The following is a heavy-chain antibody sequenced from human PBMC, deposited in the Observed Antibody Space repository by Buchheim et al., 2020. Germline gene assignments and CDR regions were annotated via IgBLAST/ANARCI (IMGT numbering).Heavy chain of an antibody. V-gene: IGHV3-30*04. CDR2: ISYDGSNK. D-gene: IGHD2-21*01. CDR3: ARDFTYSHYGMDV. Sequence: QVQLVESGGGVVQPGRSLRLSCAASGFTFSSYAMHWVRQAPGKGLEWVAVISYDGSNKYYADSVKGRFTISRHNSKNTLYLQMNSLRAEDTAVYYCARDFTYSHYGMDVWGQGTT. J-gene: IGHJ6*02. CDR1: GFTFSSYA.